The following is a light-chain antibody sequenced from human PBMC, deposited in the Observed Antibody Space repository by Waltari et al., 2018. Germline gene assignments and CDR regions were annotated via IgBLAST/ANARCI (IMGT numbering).Light chain of an antibody. Sequence: EIVMTQSPATLSVSPGERATLSCRASQSVSSNLAWYQQKPGQAPRLLIYGASTRATGFPPRFTASGSGTQFTLTIGSLQSEDFAVYFCQQYNNWPLTFGGGTRVEV. V-gene: IGKV3-15*01. CDR2: GAS. CDR1: QSVSSN. CDR3: QQYNNWPLT. J-gene: IGKJ4*01.